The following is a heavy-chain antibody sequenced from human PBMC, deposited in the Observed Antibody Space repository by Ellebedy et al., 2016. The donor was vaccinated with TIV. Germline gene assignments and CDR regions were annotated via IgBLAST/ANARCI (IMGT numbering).Heavy chain of an antibody. CDR2: IYHNGNT. J-gene: IGHJ4*02. D-gene: IGHD2-15*01. V-gene: IGHV4-59*08. Sequence: MPSETLSLTCTVSGGSISSYYWTWIRQPPGKGLEWIGYIYHNGNTNYNPSLKSRVTISVDTSKNQFSLKLSSVTAADTAVYYCARVSIRQGWDYWGQGTLVTVSS. CDR1: GGSISSYY. CDR3: ARVSIRQGWDY.